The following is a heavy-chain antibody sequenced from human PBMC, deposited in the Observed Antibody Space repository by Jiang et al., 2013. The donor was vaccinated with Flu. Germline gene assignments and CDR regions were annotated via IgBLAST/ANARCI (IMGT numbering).Heavy chain of an antibody. CDR3: ARGMGYCSSASCYFDS. CDR2: INTDTGNP. V-gene: IGHV7-4-1*01. D-gene: IGHD2-2*01. Sequence: FTSYAMNWVRQAPGQGLEWMGWINTDTGNPTYAQGFTGRFVFSLDTSVNTAYLEIYSLKAEDTAMYYCARGMGYCSSASCYFDSWGQGTLVTVSS. CDR1: FTSYA. J-gene: IGHJ4*02.